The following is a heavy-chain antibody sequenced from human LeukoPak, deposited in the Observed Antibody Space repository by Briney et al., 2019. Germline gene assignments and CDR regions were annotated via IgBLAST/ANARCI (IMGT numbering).Heavy chain of an antibody. CDR1: GYTFTSYG. Sequence: ASVKVSCKASGYTFTSYGISWVRQAPGQGLEWMGWISAYNGNTNYAQKLQGRVTMTTDTSTSTAYMELRSLRSDDTAVYYCARVGQPYVWGSYGAFDIWGQGTMVTVSS. D-gene: IGHD3-16*01. J-gene: IGHJ3*02. CDR3: ARVGQPYVWGSYGAFDI. V-gene: IGHV1-18*01. CDR2: ISAYNGNT.